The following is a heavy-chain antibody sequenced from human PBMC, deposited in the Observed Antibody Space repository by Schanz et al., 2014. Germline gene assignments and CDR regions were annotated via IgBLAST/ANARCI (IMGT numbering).Heavy chain of an antibody. V-gene: IGHV3-30*04. Sequence: QVQLVESGGGVVQPGRSLRLSCAASGFTFSSYAMHWVRQAPGKGLEWVALISYDGNNKYYADSVKGRFTISRDNSKNTLYLRMISLRAEDTVMFYCAREIPAGGHFDYWGQGTRVSVSS. CDR2: ISYDGNNK. J-gene: IGHJ4*02. CDR1: GFTFSSYA. D-gene: IGHD2-15*01. CDR3: AREIPAGGHFDY.